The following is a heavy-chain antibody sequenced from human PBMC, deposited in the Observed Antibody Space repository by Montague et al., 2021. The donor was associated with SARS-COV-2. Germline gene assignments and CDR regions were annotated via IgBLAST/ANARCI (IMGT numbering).Heavy chain of an antibody. Sequence: SETLSLTCAVYGGSFSGYYWSWIRQPPGKGLEWIGEINHSGSTNYNPSLKSRVTISVDTSENQFSLKLSSVTAADTAVYSCARVRAVPTAMRIFSLGRSYYGMDVWGQGTTVTVSS. CDR3: ARVRAVPTAMRIFSLGRSYYGMDV. V-gene: IGHV4-34*01. J-gene: IGHJ6*02. CDR1: GGSFSGYY. CDR2: INHSGST. D-gene: IGHD2-2*01.